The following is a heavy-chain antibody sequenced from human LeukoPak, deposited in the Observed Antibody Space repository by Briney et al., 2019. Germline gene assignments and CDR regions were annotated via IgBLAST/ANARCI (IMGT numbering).Heavy chain of an antibody. Sequence: GGSLRLSCAASGFTFSSYEMSWVRQAPGKGLEWVSYISSSGSTKHYADSVKGRFTISRDNAKNSLYLQMNSLRAEDTAVYYCARYVVVVAANYYYYYMDVWGKGTTVTISS. J-gene: IGHJ6*03. CDR3: ARYVVVVAANYYYYYMDV. V-gene: IGHV3-48*03. CDR2: ISSSGSTK. CDR1: GFTFSSYE. D-gene: IGHD2-15*01.